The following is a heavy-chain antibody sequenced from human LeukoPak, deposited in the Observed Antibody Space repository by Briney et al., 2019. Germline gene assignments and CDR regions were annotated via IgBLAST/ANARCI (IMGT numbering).Heavy chain of an antibody. CDR1: GFIFSSSW. Sequence: GGSLRLSCAASGFIFSSSWMSWVRQAPGKGLEWVAYIKQDGSEKYYVDSVKGRFTISRDNAESSLYLQMNSLRAEDTAVYYCVKGGLYPDCWGRGTLVTVSS. J-gene: IGHJ4*02. CDR3: VKGGLYPDC. V-gene: IGHV3-7*01. CDR2: IKQDGSEK. D-gene: IGHD2-8*01.